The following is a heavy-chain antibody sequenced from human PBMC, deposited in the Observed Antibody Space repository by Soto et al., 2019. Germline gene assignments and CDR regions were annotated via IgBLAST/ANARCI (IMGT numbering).Heavy chain of an antibody. J-gene: IGHJ4*02. CDR1: GFTFSSYG. Sequence: GGSRRHSCAASGFTFSSYGMHWVRQAPGKGLEWVAVISYDGSNKYYADSVKGRFTISRDNSKNTLYLQMNSLRAEDTAVYYCAKVRSIVAAGTPVGGGKPLDYWGQGTLVTVS. CDR3: AKVRSIVAAGTPVGGGKPLDY. V-gene: IGHV3-30*18. D-gene: IGHD6-13*01. CDR2: ISYDGSNK.